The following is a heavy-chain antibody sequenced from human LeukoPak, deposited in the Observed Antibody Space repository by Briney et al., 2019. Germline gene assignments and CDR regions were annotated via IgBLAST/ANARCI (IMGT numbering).Heavy chain of an antibody. D-gene: IGHD6-13*01. CDR1: GFTFSSYS. V-gene: IGHV3-48*02. J-gene: IGHJ6*02. CDR2: ISSSSSTI. CDR3: ARRMSSFRYYYGMDV. Sequence: GGSLRLSCAASGFTFSSYSMNWVRQAPGKGLEWVSYISSSSSTIYYADSVKGRFTISGDNAKNSLYLQMNSLRDEDTAVYYCARRMSSFRYYYGMDVWGQGTTVTVSS.